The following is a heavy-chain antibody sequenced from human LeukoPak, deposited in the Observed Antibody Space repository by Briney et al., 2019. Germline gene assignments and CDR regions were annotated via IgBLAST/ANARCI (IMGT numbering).Heavy chain of an antibody. CDR2: ISFDGSYK. CDR3: AKDRGGRYRGAFDY. CDR1: GFTFTTYG. V-gene: IGHV3-30*18. D-gene: IGHD2-15*01. J-gene: IGHJ4*02. Sequence: GGSLRLSCAVSGFTFTTYGMHWVRQAPGKGLEWVSIISFDGSYKYYADSVKGRFTISRDTSKNTLYLQMNSLKLEDTAVYYCAKDRGGRYRGAFDYWGEGVLVTVSS.